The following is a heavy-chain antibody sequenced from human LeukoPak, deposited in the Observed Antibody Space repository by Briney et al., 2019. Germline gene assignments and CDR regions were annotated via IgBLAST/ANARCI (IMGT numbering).Heavy chain of an antibody. CDR1: GFTFSSYW. D-gene: IGHD5-24*01. CDR2: IKEDESDE. V-gene: IGHV3-7*03. J-gene: IGHJ4*02. Sequence: PGGSLRLSCEASGFTFSSYWMSWVRQAPGKGLEWVAHIKEDESDEYYVDSVRGRFTASRDNAKNSVNLQMNSLRVEDTAVYYCAKEGRSLQTYWGQGTLVTVSS. CDR3: AKEGRSLQTY.